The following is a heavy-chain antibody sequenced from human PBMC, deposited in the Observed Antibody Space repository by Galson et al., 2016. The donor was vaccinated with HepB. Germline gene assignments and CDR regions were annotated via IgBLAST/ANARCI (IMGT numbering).Heavy chain of an antibody. CDR1: GFTFSNYA. Sequence: SLRLSCAASGFTFSNYAMSWVRQTPGKGLEWVSGISGSGGSTYYTDSVKGRFTISRDNSKNTVYLQMNRPRVEDTAVYYCASETYDDWRSAGPSDIWGQGTLVTVSS. CDR3: ASETYDDWRSAGPSDI. J-gene: IGHJ3*02. CDR2: ISGSGGST. V-gene: IGHV3-23*01. D-gene: IGHD3-3*01.